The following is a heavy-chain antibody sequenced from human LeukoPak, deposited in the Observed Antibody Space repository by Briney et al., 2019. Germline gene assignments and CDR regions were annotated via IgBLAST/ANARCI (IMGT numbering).Heavy chain of an antibody. CDR2: INHSGST. CDR1: GGAFSGYY. Sequence: SETLSLTCAVYGGAFSGYYWSWIRQPPGKGLEWIGEINHSGSTNYNPSLKSRVTISVDTSKNQFSLKLSSVTAAGTAVCSCARHRDRLLWFGDPPGWFDPWGQGTLVTVSS. D-gene: IGHD3-10*01. V-gene: IGHV4-34*01. CDR3: ARHRDRLLWFGDPPGWFDP. J-gene: IGHJ5*02.